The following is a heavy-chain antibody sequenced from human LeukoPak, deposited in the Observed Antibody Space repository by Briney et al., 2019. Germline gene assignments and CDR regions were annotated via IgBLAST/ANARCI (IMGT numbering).Heavy chain of an antibody. CDR3: ARGGGLLPLDY. V-gene: IGHV4-4*09. Sequence: SETPSLTCTVSGGSISSYFWSWIRQPPGKGLEWIGYIYTSGSTNYNPSLKSRVTISVDTSKNQFSLKLRSVTTADTAVYYCARGGGLLPLDYWGQGTLVTVSS. J-gene: IGHJ4*02. CDR2: IYTSGST. CDR1: GGSISSYF. D-gene: IGHD1-26*01.